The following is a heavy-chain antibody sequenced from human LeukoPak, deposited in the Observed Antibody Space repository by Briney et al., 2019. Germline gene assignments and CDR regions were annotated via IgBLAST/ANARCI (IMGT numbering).Heavy chain of an antibody. Sequence: SETLSLTCTVSGGSISSYYWSWIRQPPGKGLEWIGYIYYSGSTNYNPSLKSRVTISVGTSKNQFSLKLSSVTAADTAAYYCARVEEGYGSGRRENYYYYYMDVWGKGTTVTISS. J-gene: IGHJ6*03. CDR1: GGSISSYY. D-gene: IGHD3-10*01. CDR2: IYYSGST. V-gene: IGHV4-59*01. CDR3: ARVEEGYGSGRRENYYYYYMDV.